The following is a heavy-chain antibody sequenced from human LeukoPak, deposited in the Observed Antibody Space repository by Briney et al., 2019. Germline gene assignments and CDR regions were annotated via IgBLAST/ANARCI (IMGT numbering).Heavy chain of an antibody. D-gene: IGHD3-3*01. CDR1: GFTFSSYA. J-gene: IGHJ5*02. CDR2: TSYDGSNK. Sequence: GGSLRLSCAASGFTFSSYAMPWVRQAPGKGLEWVAVTSYDGSNKYYADSVKGRFTISRDNSKNTLYLQMNSLRAEDTAVYYCARAQYDFWSGSYSWFDPWGQGTLVTVSS. V-gene: IGHV3-30*01. CDR3: ARAQYDFWSGSYSWFDP.